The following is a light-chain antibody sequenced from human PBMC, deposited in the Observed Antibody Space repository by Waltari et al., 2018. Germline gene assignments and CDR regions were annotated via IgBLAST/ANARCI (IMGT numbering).Light chain of an antibody. V-gene: IGKV2-28*01. J-gene: IGKJ2*03. CDR1: QSLLHSNGYTY. CDR3: LQDIQLPYS. CDR2: LGS. Sequence: DIVMTQTPLSLPVTPGEPASISCRSSQSLLHSNGYTYLFWYLQKPGQSQQLLIYLGSNRASGVPDRFSGSGSGTDFTLKISRVEAEDVGVYYCLQDIQLPYSFGQGTKVEIK.